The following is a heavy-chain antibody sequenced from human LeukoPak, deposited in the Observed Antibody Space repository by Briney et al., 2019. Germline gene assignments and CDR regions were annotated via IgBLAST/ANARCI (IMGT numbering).Heavy chain of an antibody. CDR3: AKLPPGVVVAATRANYYGMDV. CDR2: ISGSGGST. CDR1: GFTFSSYA. D-gene: IGHD2-15*01. J-gene: IGHJ6*02. Sequence: PGGSLRLSCAASGFTFSSYAMSWVRQAPGKRLEWVSAISGSGGSTYYADSVKGRFTISRDNSKNTLYLQMNGLRAEDTAVYYCAKLPPGVVVAATRANYYGMDVWGQGTTVTVSS. V-gene: IGHV3-23*01.